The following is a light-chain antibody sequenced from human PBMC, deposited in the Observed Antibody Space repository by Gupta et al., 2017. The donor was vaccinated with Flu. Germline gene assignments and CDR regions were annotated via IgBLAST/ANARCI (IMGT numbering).Light chain of an antibody. Sequence: SYVLTQPPSVSVAPGQTARITCGGNNIGSKSVHWYQQKPGQAPVLVVYDDSDRPSGIPGRFSGSKSGNTATLTISRVEAGDEADYYCQVWDSGSDHCYVFGTGTKVTVL. CDR1: NIGSKS. J-gene: IGLJ1*01. V-gene: IGLV3-21*02. CDR2: DDS. CDR3: QVWDSGSDHCYV.